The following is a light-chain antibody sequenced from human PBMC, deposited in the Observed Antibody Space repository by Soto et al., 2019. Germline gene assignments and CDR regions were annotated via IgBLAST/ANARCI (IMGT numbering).Light chain of an antibody. Sequence: ETVMTQSPLSLPVTPGEPASISCRSSQSLLHSNGYNYLDWYLQRPGQSPQLLIYLGSNRASGVPDRFSGSGSGTDFTLKISRVEAEDVGVYYCMQAVQTPPTFGQGTKVDIK. J-gene: IGKJ1*01. V-gene: IGKV2-28*01. CDR2: LGS. CDR3: MQAVQTPPT. CDR1: QSLLHSNGYNY.